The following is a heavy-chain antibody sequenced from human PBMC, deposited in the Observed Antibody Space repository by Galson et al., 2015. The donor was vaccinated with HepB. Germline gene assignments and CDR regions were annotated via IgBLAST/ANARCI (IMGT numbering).Heavy chain of an antibody. CDR2: IYSGGST. Sequence: SLRLSCAASGFTVSSNYMSWVRQAPGKGLEWVSVIYSGGSTYYADSVKGRFTISRDNSKNTLYLQMNSLRAEDTAVYYCARVCYDSEGAFDIWGQGTMVTVSS. D-gene: IGHD3-22*01. V-gene: IGHV3-53*01. CDR3: ARVCYDSEGAFDI. CDR1: GFTVSSNY. J-gene: IGHJ3*02.